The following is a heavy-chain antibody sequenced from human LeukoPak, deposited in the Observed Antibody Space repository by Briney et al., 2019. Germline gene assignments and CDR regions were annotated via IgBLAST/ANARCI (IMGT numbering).Heavy chain of an antibody. CDR1: GFTFSRYS. V-gene: IGHV3-21*01. Sequence: GGSLRLSCAASGFTFSRYSMNWVRQAPGKGLEWVSSISISSNYIYYADSVKGRFTISRDNAKNSLYLQVNSLRAEDTAVYYCAELGITMIGGVWGKGTTVTISS. CDR3: AELGITMIGGV. J-gene: IGHJ6*04. D-gene: IGHD3-10*02. CDR2: ISISSNYI.